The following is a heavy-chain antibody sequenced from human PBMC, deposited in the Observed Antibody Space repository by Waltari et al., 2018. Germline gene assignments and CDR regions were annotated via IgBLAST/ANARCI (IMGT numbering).Heavy chain of an antibody. CDR2: INADGRAT. V-gene: IGHV3-74*01. CDR1: GFTFSAYR. J-gene: IGHJ4*02. Sequence: EVQLVESGGGLVQPGGSLRLYCAASGFTFSAYRMHWVRQAPGEGLGWVSLINADGRATLYADSVKGRFTMSRDNAKDTLYLQMNSLRGEDTAVYYCAIQISGVVFWGQGTLVTVSS. CDR3: AIQISGVVF. D-gene: IGHD3-3*01.